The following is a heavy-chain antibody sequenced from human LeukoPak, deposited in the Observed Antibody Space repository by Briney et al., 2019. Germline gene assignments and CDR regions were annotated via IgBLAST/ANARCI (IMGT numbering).Heavy chain of an antibody. V-gene: IGHV3-53*01. D-gene: IGHD2-2*01. J-gene: IGHJ4*02. CDR3: ARGRMYQLLLFDY. Sequence: GGSPRLSCAASGFTVSSNYMSWVRQAPGKGLEWVSGIYSGGSTYYADSEKGRFTISSDNSKNTLYLQMNSLRAEDTAVYFCARGRMYQLLLFDYWGQGTLVTVSS. CDR2: IYSGGST. CDR1: GFTVSSNY.